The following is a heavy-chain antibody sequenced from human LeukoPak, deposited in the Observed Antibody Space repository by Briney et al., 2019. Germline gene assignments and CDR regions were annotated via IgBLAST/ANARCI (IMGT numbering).Heavy chain of an antibody. J-gene: IGHJ6*02. D-gene: IGHD2-2*01. CDR1: GYTFNNYD. Sequence: GASVKVSCKASGYTFNNYDINWVRQAPGQGLEWMGWMNPSSGNTGYAQKFQGRFTLTRETFISTAYMELRSLRSDDTAVYYCTRDFDNPENSCPSTSCVDVWGQGTTVTVFS. CDR3: TRDFDNPENSCPSTSCVDV. V-gene: IGHV1-8*01. CDR2: MNPSSGNT.